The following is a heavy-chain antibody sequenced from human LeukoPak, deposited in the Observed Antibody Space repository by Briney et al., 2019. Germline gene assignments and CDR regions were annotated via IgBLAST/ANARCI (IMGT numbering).Heavy chain of an antibody. Sequence: ASVKVSCKASGYTFTSYGISWVRQAPGQGLEWMGWISAYNGNTNYAQKLQGRVTMTTDTSTSTAYMELRSLRSDDTAVYYCARLYGDYSPIYYYYYMDVWGKGTTVTVSS. J-gene: IGHJ6*03. CDR2: ISAYNGNT. D-gene: IGHD4-17*01. V-gene: IGHV1-18*01. CDR1: GYTFTSYG. CDR3: ARLYGDYSPIYYYYYMDV.